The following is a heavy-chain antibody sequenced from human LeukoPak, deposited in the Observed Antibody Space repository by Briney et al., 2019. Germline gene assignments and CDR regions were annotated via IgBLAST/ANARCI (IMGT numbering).Heavy chain of an antibody. D-gene: IGHD3-22*01. CDR2: LAVGSGNT. J-gene: IGHJ4*02. CDR3: AAVFGSGYYYYFDY. CDR1: GFSFSSSS. V-gene: IGHV1-58*02. Sequence: ASVKVSCKASGFSFSSSSMQWVRQARGQRLEWIGWLAVGSGNTNYAQKFQGRVTITRDMSASTAYMELSSLRSEDTALYYCAAVFGSGYYYYFDYWGQGSLVTVSS.